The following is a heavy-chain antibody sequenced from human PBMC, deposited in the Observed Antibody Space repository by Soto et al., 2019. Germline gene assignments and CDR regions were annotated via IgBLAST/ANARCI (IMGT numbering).Heavy chain of an antibody. CDR1: GFTFSSYS. CDR3: ARENYDILTGYSHYYYYGMDV. V-gene: IGHV3-48*01. CDR2: ISSSSSTI. Sequence: GGSLRLSCAASGFTFSSYSMNWVRQAPGKGLEWVSYISSSSSTIYYADSVKGRFTISRDNSKNTLYLQMNSLRAEDTAVYYCARENYDILTGYSHYYYYGMDVWGQGTTVTVSS. D-gene: IGHD3-9*01. J-gene: IGHJ6*02.